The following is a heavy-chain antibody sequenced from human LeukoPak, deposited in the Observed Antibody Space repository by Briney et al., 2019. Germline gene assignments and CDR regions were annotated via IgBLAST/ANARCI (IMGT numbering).Heavy chain of an antibody. CDR2: IYTSGST. Sequence: PSQTLSLTCTVSGGSISSGSYYWSWIRQPAGKGLEWIGRIYTSGSTSYNPSLKSRVTISVDTSKNQFSLKLSSVTAADTAVYYCARLTVVVVAATPGAFDIWGQGTMVTVSS. V-gene: IGHV4-61*02. CDR3: ARLTVVVVAATPGAFDI. J-gene: IGHJ3*02. D-gene: IGHD2-15*01. CDR1: GGSISSGSYY.